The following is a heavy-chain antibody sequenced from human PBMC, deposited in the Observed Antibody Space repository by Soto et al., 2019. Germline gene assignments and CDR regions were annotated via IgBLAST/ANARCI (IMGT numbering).Heavy chain of an antibody. J-gene: IGHJ4*02. CDR3: ARSAWAHDTGTFDY. V-gene: IGHV1-18*01. CDR1: GYTFTNYG. Sequence: QVQLVQSGAEVKKPGASVRVSCKTSGYTFTNYGITWVRQAPGQGLEWMGWISAYNGDTNCVQKIQGRVTMTANTSTNTASMELRSLSSDDTAVYYCARSAWAHDTGTFDYWGQGTLVTVSS. D-gene: IGHD1-1*01. CDR2: ISAYNGDT.